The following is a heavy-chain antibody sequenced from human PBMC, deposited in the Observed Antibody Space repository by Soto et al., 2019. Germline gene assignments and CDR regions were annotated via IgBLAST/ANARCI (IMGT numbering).Heavy chain of an antibody. J-gene: IGHJ4*02. CDR3: ARERTASY. V-gene: IGHV3-11*05. CDR2: ISSSSSHT. CDR1: GFTFSDYY. Sequence: GGALRLSCAASGFTFSDYYMTWIRQAPGKGLEWISYISSSSSHTNYADSVKGRFTISRDNAKNSVYLQMNSLRAEDTAVYYCARERTASYWGQGTLVT.